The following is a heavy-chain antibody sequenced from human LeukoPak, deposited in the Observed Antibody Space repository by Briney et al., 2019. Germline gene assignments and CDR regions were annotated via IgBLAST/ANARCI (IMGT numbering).Heavy chain of an antibody. J-gene: IGHJ3*02. CDR2: MNPNNGNT. V-gene: IGHV1-8*01. CDR3: ARDTHPQDSSWGI. CDR1: GDTFTSHN. D-gene: IGHD6-13*01. Sequence: ASVKVSCKASGDTFTSHNINWVRQATGQGLEWMGWMNPNNGNTGYAQKFQGRVTLTRNTSINTAYMELSSLRSEDTAVYYCARDTHPQDSSWGIWGQGTMVTVSS.